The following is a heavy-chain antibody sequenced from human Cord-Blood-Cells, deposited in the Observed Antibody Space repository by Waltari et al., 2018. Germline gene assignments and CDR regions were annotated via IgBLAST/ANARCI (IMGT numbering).Heavy chain of an antibody. CDR2: INPNSGGT. D-gene: IGHD5-12*01. J-gene: IGHJ3*02. Sequence: QVQRVQSGAEVKKPGASVKDSCKASGYTFTGYYMRWVRKAPGQGLQWMGWINPNSGGTNYAQKFQGWVTMTRDTSISTAYMELSRLRSDDTAVYYCARVIRNSGYDDAFDIWGQGTMVTVSS. CDR1: GYTFTGYY. CDR3: ARVIRNSGYDDAFDI. V-gene: IGHV1-2*04.